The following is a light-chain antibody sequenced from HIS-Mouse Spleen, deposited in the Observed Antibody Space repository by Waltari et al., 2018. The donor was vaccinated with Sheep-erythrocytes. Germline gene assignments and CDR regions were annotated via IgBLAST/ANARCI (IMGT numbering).Light chain of an antibody. CDR3: QSYDSSLSGYV. J-gene: IGLJ1*01. CDR2: GTS. V-gene: IGLV1-40*01. Sequence: QSVLTQPPSVSGAPGQRVTISCTGSSSNIGAGYDVHWYQQLPGTAPKLLIYGTSTRPSVVPDRFSGSKSGPSASLAITGLQAEDEADYYCQSYDSSLSGYVFGTGTKVTVL. CDR1: SSNIGAGYD.